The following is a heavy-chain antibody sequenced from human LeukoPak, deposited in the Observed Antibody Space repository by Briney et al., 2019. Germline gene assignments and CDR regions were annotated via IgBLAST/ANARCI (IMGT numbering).Heavy chain of an antibody. V-gene: IGHV1-18*01. CDR2: IGTENAYT. J-gene: IGHJ4*02. D-gene: IGHD5-24*01. Sequence: EASVKVSCKASAYTFNTYGISWVRQAPGQWLEWMGWIGTENAYTIYAEKFQGRVTLTTDTSTTTVHMELRSLRSDDTAVYYCARDRERGFDYWGQGSLVTVSS. CDR3: ARDRERGFDY. CDR1: AYTFNTYG.